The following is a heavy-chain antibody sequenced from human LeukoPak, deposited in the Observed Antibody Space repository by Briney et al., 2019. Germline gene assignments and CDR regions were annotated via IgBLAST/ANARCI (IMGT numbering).Heavy chain of an antibody. V-gene: IGHV3-9*01. CDR2: ISWNSGSI. CDR3: AKDKAPLYSGYDWDLDF. CDR1: GFTFHQYA. D-gene: IGHD5-12*01. J-gene: IGHJ4*02. Sequence: GGSLRLSCAASGFTFHQYAIHWVRQVPGKGLEWVSGISWNSGSIGYADSVKGRFTISRDSAKNSVYLQMNSLRPEDTALYYCAKDKAPLYSGYDWDLDFWGQGTLVTVSS.